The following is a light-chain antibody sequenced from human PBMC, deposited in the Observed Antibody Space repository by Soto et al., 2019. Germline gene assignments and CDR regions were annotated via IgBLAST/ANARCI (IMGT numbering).Light chain of an antibody. Sequence: QSVLTQPRSVSGSPGQSVTISCTGTSSDVGGYNYVSWYQQHPGTAPTLMIYGGSKRPSGVPDRFSGSKSGNTASLTISGLQAEDEADYYCCSYAGSYTNVFGTGTKGTVL. J-gene: IGLJ1*01. CDR2: GGS. CDR3: CSYAGSYTNV. V-gene: IGLV2-11*02. CDR1: SSDVGGYNY.